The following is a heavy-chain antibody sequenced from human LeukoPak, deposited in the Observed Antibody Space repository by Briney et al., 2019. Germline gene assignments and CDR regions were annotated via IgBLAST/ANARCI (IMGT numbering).Heavy chain of an antibody. CDR2: ISAYNGNT. D-gene: IGHD6-13*01. Sequence: ASVKVSCKASGYTFTSYGISWVRQAPGQGLEWMGWISAYNGNTNYAQKLQGRVTMTTDTSTSTAYMELRSLRSDDTAVYYCARDRIAAAGTGGDFDHWGQGTLVTVSS. V-gene: IGHV1-18*01. CDR3: ARDRIAAAGTGGDFDH. J-gene: IGHJ4*02. CDR1: GYTFTSYG.